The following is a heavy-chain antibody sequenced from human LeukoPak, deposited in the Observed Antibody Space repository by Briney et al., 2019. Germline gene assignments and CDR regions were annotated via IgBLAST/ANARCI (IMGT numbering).Heavy chain of an antibody. J-gene: IGHJ4*02. D-gene: IGHD3-3*01. CDR2: ISGSDGST. CDR1: GFTFSSYA. V-gene: IGHV3-23*01. CDR3: AKDSVTKYDFWSGPTYFVDY. Sequence: QTGGSLRLSCAASGFTFSSYAMSWVRQAPGKGLEWVSAISGSDGSTYYADSVKGRFTISRDNSKNTLYLQMNSLRAEDTAVYYCAKDSVTKYDFWSGPTYFVDYWGQGTLVTVSS.